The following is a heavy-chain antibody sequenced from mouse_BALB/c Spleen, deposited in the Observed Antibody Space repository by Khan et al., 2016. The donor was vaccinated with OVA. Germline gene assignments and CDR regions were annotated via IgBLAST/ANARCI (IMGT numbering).Heavy chain of an antibody. Sequence: VQLQQPGAELVRPGALVKLSCKASGFNIKDYYLHWVKQRPEQGLEWIGWIDPENGNIVYDPKFQGKASITSDTSSNTAYLQLSSLTSEDTAVYYWARSGYFAWFAYWGQGTLVTVSA. CDR3: ARSGYFAWFAY. V-gene: IGHV14-1*02. CDR1: GFNIKDYY. CDR2: IDPENGNI. J-gene: IGHJ3*01.